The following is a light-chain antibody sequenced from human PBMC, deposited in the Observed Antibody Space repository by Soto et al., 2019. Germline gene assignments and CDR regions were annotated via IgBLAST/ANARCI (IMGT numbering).Light chain of an antibody. CDR2: GAS. CDR1: PSVGHSY. Sequence: LTHSPDTLSLSPGVRDTLSCSASPSVGHSYLAWYHHKPGHAPRLLIYGASSTATGIPDMFSGSGSGTDFTLTISSLDPEDFAVYYCQQHGTLITLGPWAKVDMK. V-gene: IGKV3-20*01. J-gene: IGKJ3*01. CDR3: QQHGTLIT.